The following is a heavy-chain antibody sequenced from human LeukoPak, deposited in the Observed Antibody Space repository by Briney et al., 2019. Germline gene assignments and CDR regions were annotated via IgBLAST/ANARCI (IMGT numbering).Heavy chain of an antibody. Sequence: SETLSLTCTVSGGSISSSSYYWGWIRQPPGKGLEWIGSIYYSGSTYYNPSLKSRVTISVDTSKNQFSLKLSSVTAADTAVYYCARDLSPGYSSGWGQGTLVTVSS. V-gene: IGHV4-39*07. CDR2: IYYSGST. CDR3: ARDLSPGYSSG. CDR1: GGSISSSSYY. D-gene: IGHD6-19*01. J-gene: IGHJ4*02.